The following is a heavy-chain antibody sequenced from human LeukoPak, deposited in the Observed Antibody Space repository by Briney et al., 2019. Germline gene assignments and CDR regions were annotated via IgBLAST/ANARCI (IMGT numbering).Heavy chain of an antibody. CDR1: GASISSSSYY. Sequence: SETLSLTCTVSGASISSSSYYWGWIRQPPGKGLEWIGSTYYSGGTYFNPSLRSRLTISVDTSKNQFSLKLSPVTAADTAVYYCARYMVGTTFDCWGQGTLVTVSS. CDR3: ARYMVGTTFDC. J-gene: IGHJ4*02. CDR2: TYYSGGT. V-gene: IGHV4-39*01. D-gene: IGHD2-21*02.